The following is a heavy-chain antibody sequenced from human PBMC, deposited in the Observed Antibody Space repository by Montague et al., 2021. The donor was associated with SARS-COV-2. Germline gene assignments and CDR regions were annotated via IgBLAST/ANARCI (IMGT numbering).Heavy chain of an antibody. CDR1: RGSFHIYY. J-gene: IGHJ4*02. V-gene: IGHV4-34*01. D-gene: IGHD3-22*01. CDR3: AGGTRVVGITPGFGY. Sequence: SETLSLTCAVYRGSFHIYYWGWIRQSPGKGLEWIGEIDHSGNTKYNPSLESRVTISVDTSKNQFSLNLTSVTAADTAMYYCAGGTRVVGITPGFGYWGQGTQVTVSS. CDR2: IDHSGNT.